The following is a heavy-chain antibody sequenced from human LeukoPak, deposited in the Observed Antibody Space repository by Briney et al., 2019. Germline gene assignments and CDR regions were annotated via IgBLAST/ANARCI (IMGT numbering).Heavy chain of an antibody. J-gene: IGHJ4*02. CDR3: AKDGDYSSGFYYFDY. CDR2: ISYDGSTE. V-gene: IGHV3-30*18. D-gene: IGHD6-19*01. Sequence: PGGSLRLSCAASGFTFSSYDMHWVRQAPGKGLEWVAVISYDGSTEYYVDSVKGRFTISRDNSKNTLYLQMNSLRAEDTAVYYCAKDGDYSSGFYYFDYWGQGALVTVSS. CDR1: GFTFSSYD.